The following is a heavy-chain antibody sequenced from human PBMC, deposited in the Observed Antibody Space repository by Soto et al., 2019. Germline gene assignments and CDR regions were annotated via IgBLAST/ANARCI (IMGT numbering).Heavy chain of an antibody. D-gene: IGHD4-4*01. J-gene: IGHJ4*02. V-gene: IGHV3-64*04. CDR3: AKGDTVTGQKYRIDY. Sequence: GGSLRLSCSASGFTFSFYAMHWVRQAPGKGLEYVSGINSNGDYTYYADSVKGRFTISRDNSKNTLYLQMNSLRAEDTAVYYCAKGDTVTGQKYRIDYWGQGTLVTVSS. CDR2: INSNGDYT. CDR1: GFTFSFYA.